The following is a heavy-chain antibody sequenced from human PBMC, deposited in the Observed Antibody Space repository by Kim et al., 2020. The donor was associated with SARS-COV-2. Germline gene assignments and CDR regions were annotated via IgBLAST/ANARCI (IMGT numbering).Heavy chain of an antibody. CDR2: IITIFGTA. V-gene: IGHV1-69*13. CDR3: ASIRSAGDYGDSVYYYFGMDV. CDR1: GGTFSSYA. Sequence: SVKVSCKASGGTFSSYAINWVRQAPGQGLEWMGGIITIFGTANYAQKFQGRVTITADESTSTVYMELSGLRYGDTDVYYCASIRSAGDYGDSVYYYFGMDVWGLGTTVTVSS. J-gene: IGHJ6*02. D-gene: IGHD4-17*01.